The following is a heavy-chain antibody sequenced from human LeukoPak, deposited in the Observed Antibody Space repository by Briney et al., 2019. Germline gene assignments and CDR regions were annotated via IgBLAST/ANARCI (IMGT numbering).Heavy chain of an antibody. CDR3: ARGTGHITIFGVVKRGYDWFDP. V-gene: IGHV3-30-3*01. CDR1: GFTFSSYA. CDR2: ISYDGSNK. J-gene: IGHJ5*02. Sequence: PGGSLRLSCAASGFTFSSYAMHWVRQAPGKGLEWVAVISYDGSNKYYADSVKGRFTISRDNSKNTLYLQMNSLRAEDTAVYYCARGTGHITIFGVVKRGYDWFDPWGQGTLVTVSS. D-gene: IGHD3-3*01.